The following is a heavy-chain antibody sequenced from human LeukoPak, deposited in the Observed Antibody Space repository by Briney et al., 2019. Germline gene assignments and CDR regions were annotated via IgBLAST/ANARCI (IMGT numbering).Heavy chain of an antibody. CDR1: GGSISSSSYY. CDR2: IYYSGST. Sequence: SETLSLTCTVSGGSISSSSYYWGWIRQPPGKGLEWIGSIYYSGSTYYNPSLKSRVTISVDTSKNQFSLKLSSVTAADTAVYYCAVSQRRPYYFDYWGQGTLVTVSS. J-gene: IGHJ4*02. V-gene: IGHV4-39*01. CDR3: AVSQRRPYYFDY.